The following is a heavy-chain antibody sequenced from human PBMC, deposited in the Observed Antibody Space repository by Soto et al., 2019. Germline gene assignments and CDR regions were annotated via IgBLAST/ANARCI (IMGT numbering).Heavy chain of an antibody. J-gene: IGHJ4*02. CDR3: ARDGPSSLTSYFDY. CDR2: VSFDGSLK. D-gene: IGHD2-2*01. Sequence: GGSLRLSCVASEVIFSNSAMHWVRQAPGKGLEWVAVVSFDGSLKYYADSVEGRFTISRDSSKNTLYLQMNSLRPEDTAVYYCARDGPSSLTSYFDYWGQGTLVTVSS. CDR1: EVIFSNSA. V-gene: IGHV3-30*04.